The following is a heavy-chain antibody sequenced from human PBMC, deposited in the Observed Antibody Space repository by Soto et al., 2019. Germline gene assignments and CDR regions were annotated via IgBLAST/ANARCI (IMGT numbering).Heavy chain of an antibody. CDR2: INHSGST. V-gene: IGHV4-34*01. J-gene: IGHJ5*02. D-gene: IGHD2-21*02. CDR1: GGSFSGYY. Sequence: QVQLQQWGAGLLKPSETLSLTCAVYGGSFSGYYWSWIRQPPGKGLEWIGEINHSGSTNYNPSLKRQVTLSVDTSMNQFSVKLSSVPAADTAVYYCASRRKDRVVVTATRYLTWFDHWGKGTLVTVSS. CDR3: ASRRKDRVVVTATRYLTWFDH.